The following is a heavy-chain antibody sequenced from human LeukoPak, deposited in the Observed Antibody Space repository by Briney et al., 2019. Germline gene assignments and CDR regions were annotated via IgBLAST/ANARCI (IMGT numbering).Heavy chain of an antibody. D-gene: IGHD6-19*01. CDR2: INPNSGGT. CDR3: ARVWGSSGWYYFDY. V-gene: IGHV1-2*02. CDR1: GYTFTGYY. J-gene: IGHJ4*02. Sequence: ASVKVSYKASGYTFTGYYMHWVRQAPGQGLEWMGWINPNSGGTNYAQKFQGRVTMTRDTSISTAYMELSRLRSDDTAVYYCARVWGSSGWYYFDYWGQGTLVTVSS.